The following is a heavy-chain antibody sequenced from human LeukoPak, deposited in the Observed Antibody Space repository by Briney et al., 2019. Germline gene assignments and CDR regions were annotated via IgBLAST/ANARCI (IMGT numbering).Heavy chain of an antibody. V-gene: IGHV1-2*02. D-gene: IGHD3-22*01. CDR2: INPNSGGT. J-gene: IGHJ4*02. Sequence: ASVKVSCKTSGYTFTGYYIHWVRQAPGQGLEWMGWINPNSGGTNYAQKFQGRVTMTRDTSISTAYMELSRLRSDDTAVYYCATPPRYYYDNSGYPRYWGQGTLVTVSS. CDR1: GYTFTGYY. CDR3: ATPPRYYYDNSGYPRY.